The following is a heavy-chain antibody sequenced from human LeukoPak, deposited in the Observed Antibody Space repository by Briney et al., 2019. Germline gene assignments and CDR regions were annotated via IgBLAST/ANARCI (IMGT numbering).Heavy chain of an antibody. CDR3: ARGRYYYGSGSYTDCFDY. D-gene: IGHD3-10*01. CDR1: GFTFRSYS. V-gene: IGHV3-48*02. J-gene: IGHJ4*02. CDR2: ISSSSSAI. Sequence: GGSLRLSCAASGFTFRSYSMNWVRQAPGKGLEWVSYISSSSSAIYYADSMKGRFTLSRDNAKNSLYLQMNSLRDEDTAVYYCARGRYYYGSGSYTDCFDYWGQGTLVTVSS.